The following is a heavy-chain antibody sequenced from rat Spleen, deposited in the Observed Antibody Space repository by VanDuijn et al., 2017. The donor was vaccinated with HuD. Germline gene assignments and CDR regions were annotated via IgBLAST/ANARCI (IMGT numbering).Heavy chain of an antibody. V-gene: IGHV5-29*01. J-gene: IGHJ2*01. CDR2: ISYDVIIT. Sequence: EVQLVESGGGLVQPGRSLKLSCAASGFTFSNYGMAWVRQAPTKGLEWVATISYDVIITYYRDSVKGRFTISRDNAKSTLYLQMDSLRSEDTATYYCSRWGYFRYWGQGVMVTVSS. D-gene: IGHD2-5*01. CDR1: GFTFSNYG. CDR3: SRWGYFRY.